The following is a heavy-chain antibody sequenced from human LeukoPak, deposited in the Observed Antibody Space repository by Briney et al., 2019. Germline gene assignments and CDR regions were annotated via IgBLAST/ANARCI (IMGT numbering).Heavy chain of an antibody. CDR1: GGSFSGYY. D-gene: IGHD2-2*01. V-gene: IGHV4-34*01. J-gene: IGHJ2*01. CDR2: INHSGST. CDR3: ARVPGWYFDL. Sequence: PSETLSLTCAVYGGSFSGYYWSWIRQPPGKGLEWIGEINHSGSTNYNPSLKSRVTIPVDTSKNQFSLKLSSVTAADTAVYYCARVPGWYFDLWGRGTLVTVSS.